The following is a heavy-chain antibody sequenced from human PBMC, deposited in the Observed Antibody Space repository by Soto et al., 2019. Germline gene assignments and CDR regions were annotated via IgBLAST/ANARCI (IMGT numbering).Heavy chain of an antibody. CDR1: GYSFTSYW. CDR3: ARHEKFCSGGSCYSNWFEP. D-gene: IGHD2-15*01. Sequence: GESLKISCKGSGYSFTSYWIGCVRQMPGKGLEWMGIIYPGDSDTRYSPSFQGQVTISADQSISTAYLQWSSLKASDTAMYYWARHEKFCSGGSCYSNWFEPWGQGTVVTVSS. V-gene: IGHV5-51*01. CDR2: IYPGDSDT. J-gene: IGHJ5*02.